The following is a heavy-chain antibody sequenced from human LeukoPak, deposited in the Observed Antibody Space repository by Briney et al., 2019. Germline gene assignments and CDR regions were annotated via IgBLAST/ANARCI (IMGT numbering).Heavy chain of an antibody. CDR1: GGSFSGYY. V-gene: IGHV4-34*01. J-gene: IGHJ3*02. CDR3: ARPLSGYGDAFDI. CDR2: INHSGST. D-gene: IGHD5-12*01. Sequence: SETLSLTCAVYGGSFSGYYWSWIRQPPGKGLEWIGEINHSGSTNYNPSLKCRVTISVDTSKNQFSLKLSSVTAADTAVYYCARPLSGYGDAFDIWGQGTMVTVSS.